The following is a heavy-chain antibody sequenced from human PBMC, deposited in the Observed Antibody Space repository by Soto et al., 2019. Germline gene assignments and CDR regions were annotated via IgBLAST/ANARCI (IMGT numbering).Heavy chain of an antibody. V-gene: IGHV4-59*01. CDR3: ARTYYDILTGYSSGGLWFYP. J-gene: IGHJ5*02. CDR1: CGSISSYC. D-gene: IGHD3-9*01. CDR2: IYYSGST. Sequence: SEPLSLTCTVSCGSISSYCWSWIRQPPGRGLEWIGYIYYSGSTRYNPSLKSRVTISVDTYKNQFSLKLSSVTAADTAVYYWARTYYDILTGYSSGGLWFYPWGQRTLVTVS.